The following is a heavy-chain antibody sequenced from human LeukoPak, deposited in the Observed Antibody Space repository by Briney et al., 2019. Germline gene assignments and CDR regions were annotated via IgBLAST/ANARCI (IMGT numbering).Heavy chain of an antibody. J-gene: IGHJ4*02. Sequence: SETLSLTCTVSGGSIGSSSYYWSWIRQPPGKGLEWIGYIYYSGSTNYNPSLKSRVTISVDTSKNQFSLKLSSVTAADTAVYYCARLVLSYGNAFDHWGQGTLVTVSS. V-gene: IGHV4-61*05. CDR1: GGSIGSSSYY. D-gene: IGHD3-16*01. CDR3: ARLVLSYGNAFDH. CDR2: IYYSGST.